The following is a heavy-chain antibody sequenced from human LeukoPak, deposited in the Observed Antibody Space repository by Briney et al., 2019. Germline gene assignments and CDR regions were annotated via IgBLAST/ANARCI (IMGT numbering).Heavy chain of an antibody. CDR3: ARDRPGGSSLDY. V-gene: IGHV4-59*01. CDR1: GGSMTSYY. CDR2: IHSSGST. D-gene: IGHD6-13*01. J-gene: IGHJ4*02. Sequence: SETLSLTCTVSGGSMTSYYWNWIRQPPGKGLEWIAYIHSSGSTSYNPSLKSRVTISVDTSKNEFSLKLTSVNAADTAVYYCARDRPGGSSLDYWGQGALVTVSS.